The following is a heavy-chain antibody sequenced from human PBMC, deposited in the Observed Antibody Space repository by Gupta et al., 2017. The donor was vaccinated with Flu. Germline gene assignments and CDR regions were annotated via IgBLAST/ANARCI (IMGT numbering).Heavy chain of an antibody. J-gene: IGHJ4*02. Sequence: EVQLVESGGGLIKSGGSLRLSCAASGFIFPNAWMSWVRQAPGKGLEWVGRILRKADDETTDYAASVKGRFTISRDDSKNTVYLQMNSLKIEDTAVYDCTTAPDYTGSYYFDDWGQGTLVTVSS. CDR2: ILRKADDETT. CDR3: TTAPDYTGSYYFDD. V-gene: IGHV3-15*01. D-gene: IGHD1-26*01. CDR1: GFIFPNAW.